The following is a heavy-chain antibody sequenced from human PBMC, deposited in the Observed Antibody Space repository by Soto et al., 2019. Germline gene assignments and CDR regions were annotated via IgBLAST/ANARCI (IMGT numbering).Heavy chain of an antibody. D-gene: IGHD2-2*01. CDR1: GFTFDDYA. V-gene: IGHV3-9*01. CDR3: AKDLRYCDTTRGAWCAFEI. Sequence: EVQLVESGGALVQPGRSLTLSCAASGFTFDDYAMHWVRQAPGKGLEWVSSISWKSGNIAYADSVKGRFTISRDNAKNPLYLQMNTLRAEDTALYYCAKDLRYCDTTRGAWCAFEIWGQGSMVTVSS. CDR2: ISWKSGNI. J-gene: IGHJ3*02.